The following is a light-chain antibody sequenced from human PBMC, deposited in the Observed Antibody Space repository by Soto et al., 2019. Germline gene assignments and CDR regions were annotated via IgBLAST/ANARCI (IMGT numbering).Light chain of an antibody. J-gene: IGKJ4*01. V-gene: IGKV3-20*01. CDR2: GAS. Sequence: IVLMQSPGTLSLSPGERATLSCRASQSVSNNFLAWYQQKPGQAPRLLIDGASSRATGTPDRFSGSGSVTDFTLTISRLEPEDFAVYYCQQYGTSPPLTFGGGTKVEIK. CDR1: QSVSNNF. CDR3: QQYGTSPPLT.